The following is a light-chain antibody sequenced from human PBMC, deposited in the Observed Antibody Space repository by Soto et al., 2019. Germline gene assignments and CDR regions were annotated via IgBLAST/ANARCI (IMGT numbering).Light chain of an antibody. CDR1: QSVSSNY. V-gene: IGKV3-20*01. J-gene: IGKJ2*01. Sequence: VVLTQSPDTLSLSPGEGGTLSCRASQSVSSNYLAWYQQKPGQAPRLLIYGGSRRATGIPDRFSGGGSGTDFTLTISRLEPEDVAVYFCQCQQFGISPVYTFGQGTNLEIK. CDR3: QQFGISPVYT. CDR2: GGS.